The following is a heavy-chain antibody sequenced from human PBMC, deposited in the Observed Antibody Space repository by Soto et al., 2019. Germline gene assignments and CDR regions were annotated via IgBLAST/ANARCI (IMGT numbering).Heavy chain of an antibody. CDR3: ATALYVGATIYFDY. V-gene: IGHV1-24*01. D-gene: IGHD1-26*01. CDR2: FDPEDGET. J-gene: IGHJ4*02. CDR1: GYTLTELS. Sequence: GASVKVSCKVSGYTLTELSMHWVRQAPGKGLEWMGGFDPEDGETIYAQKFQGRVTMTEDTSTDTAYMELSSLRSEDTAVYYCATALYVGATIYFDYWGQGTLVTVSS.